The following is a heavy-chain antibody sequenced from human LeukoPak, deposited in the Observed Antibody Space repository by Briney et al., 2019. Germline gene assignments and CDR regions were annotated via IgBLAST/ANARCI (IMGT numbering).Heavy chain of an antibody. CDR2: ISSGSRTI. CDR3: ARESISGHRDFDY. D-gene: IGHD1-26*01. V-gene: IGHV3-48*01. J-gene: IGHJ4*02. CDR1: GFTFSGYS. Sequence: GGSLRLSCAASGFTFSGYSMNWVRQAPGKGLEWLSYISSGSRTIHYADSVKGRFTVSRDNAKNSLYLQMNSLRAEDTAVYYCARESISGHRDFDYWGQGALVTVSS.